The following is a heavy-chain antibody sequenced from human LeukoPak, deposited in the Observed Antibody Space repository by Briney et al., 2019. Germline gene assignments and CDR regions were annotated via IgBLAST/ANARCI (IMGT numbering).Heavy chain of an antibody. CDR3: ARPSMVRGVPGAFDI. Sequence: PSETLSLTCAVSGGSISSSNWWSWVRQPPGKGLEWIGEIYHSGSTNYNPSLKSRVTISVDKSKNQFSLKLSSVTAADAAVYYCARPSMVRGVPGAFDIWGQGTMVTVSS. J-gene: IGHJ3*02. D-gene: IGHD3-10*01. CDR1: GGSISSSNW. V-gene: IGHV4-4*02. CDR2: IYHSGST.